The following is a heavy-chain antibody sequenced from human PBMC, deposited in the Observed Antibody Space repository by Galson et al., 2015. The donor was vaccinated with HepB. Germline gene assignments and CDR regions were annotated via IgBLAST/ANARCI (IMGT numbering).Heavy chain of an antibody. CDR3: TRDQGIAAAKSRYYYYYYMDV. J-gene: IGHJ6*03. V-gene: IGHV3-73*01. CDR1: GFTFSGSA. D-gene: IGHD6-13*01. Sequence: SLRLSCAASGFTFSGSAMHWVRQASGKGLEWVGRIRSKANSYATAYAASVKGRFTISRDDSKNTAYLQMNSLKTEDTAVYYCTRDQGIAAAKSRYYYYYYMDVWGKGTTVTVSS. CDR2: IRSKANSYAT.